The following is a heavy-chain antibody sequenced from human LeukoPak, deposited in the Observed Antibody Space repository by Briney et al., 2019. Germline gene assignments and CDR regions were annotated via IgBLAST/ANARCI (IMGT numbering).Heavy chain of an antibody. J-gene: IGHJ4*02. V-gene: IGHV3-33*08. CDR3: AIVSPTVLLPPY. Sequence: GGSLRLSCAASGFTFSSNYMSWVRQAPGKGLEWVAVIWYDGSNKYYADSVKGRSTISRDNSKNTLYLQMNSLRAEDTAVYYCAIVSPTVLLPPYWGQGTLVTVSS. D-gene: IGHD4-17*01. CDR2: IWYDGSNK. CDR1: GFTFSSNY.